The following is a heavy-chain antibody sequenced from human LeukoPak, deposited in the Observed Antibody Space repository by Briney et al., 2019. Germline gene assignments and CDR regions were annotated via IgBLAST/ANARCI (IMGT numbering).Heavy chain of an antibody. CDR1: GYTFTGNY. V-gene: IGHV1-2*02. CDR2: INPNSGGT. D-gene: IGHD3-10*01. Sequence: ASVKVSCKASGYTFTGNYMHWVRQAPGQGLEWMGWINPNSGGTNYAQKFQGRVTMTRDTSIGTAYMELNRLRSDDTAVYYCARVSGPFDYGDYWGQGTLVTVSS. J-gene: IGHJ4*02. CDR3: ARVSGPFDYGDY.